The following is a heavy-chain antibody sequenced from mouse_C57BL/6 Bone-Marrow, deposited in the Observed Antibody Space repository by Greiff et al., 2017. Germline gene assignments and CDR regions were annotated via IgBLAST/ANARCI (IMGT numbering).Heavy chain of an antibody. Sequence: QVQLQQPGAELVKPGASVKLSCKASGYTFTSYWMQWVKQRPGQGLEWIGEIDPSASYTTYNQKFKGNATLTVDTSSSTAYMQLSSLTSEDSAVYYCARSTGYVDYFDYWGQGTTLTVSS. D-gene: IGHD3-2*02. V-gene: IGHV1-50*01. CDR2: IDPSASYT. CDR3: ARSTGYVDYFDY. CDR1: GYTFTSYW. J-gene: IGHJ2*01.